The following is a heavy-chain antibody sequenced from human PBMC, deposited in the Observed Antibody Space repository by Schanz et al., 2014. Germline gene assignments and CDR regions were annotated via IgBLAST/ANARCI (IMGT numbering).Heavy chain of an antibody. V-gene: IGHV4-39*01. CDR3: ARHVGGATRKLDY. Sequence: QVQLQESGPGLVKPSETLSLNCNVSGASINRATYYWGWIRQPPGKRLEWIGSIYFSGNTYYNPSLKSGVFMSVVLSENQFSLRLPSVTAADTAVYYCARHVGGATRKLDYWGQGTLVTVSS. CDR1: GASINRATYY. CDR2: IYFSGNT. J-gene: IGHJ4*02. D-gene: IGHD1-26*01.